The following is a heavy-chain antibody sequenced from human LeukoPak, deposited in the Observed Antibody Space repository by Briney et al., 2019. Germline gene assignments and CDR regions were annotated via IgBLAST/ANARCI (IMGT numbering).Heavy chain of an antibody. CDR2: IYSGGDT. D-gene: IGHD3-10*01. CDR3: ARSRGFFDC. J-gene: IGHJ4*02. Sequence: GGSLRLSCAASGFTVSSKYMSWVRQAPGKGLEWVSVIYSGGDTYYADSVKGRFTISRDNSKNMLYLQMNSLRVEDTAVYYCARSRGFFDCWGPGTLVTVSS. V-gene: IGHV3-53*01. CDR1: GFTVSSKY.